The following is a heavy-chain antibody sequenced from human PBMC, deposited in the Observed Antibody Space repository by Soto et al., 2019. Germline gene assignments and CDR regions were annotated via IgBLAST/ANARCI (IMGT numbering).Heavy chain of an antibody. Sequence: GGSLRLSCAASGFTFSSYAMSWVRQAPGKGLEWVSAISGSGGSTYYADSVKGRFTISRDNSKNTLYLQMNSLRAEDTAVYYCANYCSGGSCKIDYWGQGTLVTVSS. J-gene: IGHJ4*02. V-gene: IGHV3-23*01. D-gene: IGHD2-15*01. CDR2: ISGSGGST. CDR1: GFTFSSYA. CDR3: ANYCSGGSCKIDY.